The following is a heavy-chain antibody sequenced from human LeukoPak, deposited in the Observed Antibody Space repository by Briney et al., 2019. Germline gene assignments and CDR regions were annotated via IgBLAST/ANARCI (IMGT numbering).Heavy chain of an antibody. CDR1: GDSVTSGGYL. D-gene: IGHD2-21*02. CDR3: ARDVVVTSSPDAFDI. V-gene: IGHV4-31*03. Sequence: TLSLTCTVSGDSVTSGGYLWTWIRQHPGKGLDWIGYISNSGTTSYNPSLRSRVSISVDTSNNQFSLRLSSVTAADTAVYYCARDVVVTSSPDAFDIWGQGTLVSVSS. CDR2: ISNSGTT. J-gene: IGHJ3*02.